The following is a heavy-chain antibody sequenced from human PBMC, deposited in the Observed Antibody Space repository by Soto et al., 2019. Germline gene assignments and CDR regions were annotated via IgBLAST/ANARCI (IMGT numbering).Heavy chain of an antibody. CDR3: ALRSIAVAPEY. D-gene: IGHD3-3*02. J-gene: IGHJ4*02. CDR2: QYYVRIT. Sequence: QVQLQESGPGLVKPSETLSLTCAVSGDSISSYYCIWIRQPQGKGLESIGYQYYVRITNYNPSLMSPVSMSVATSTKHFPRTLISMTAADTSGYYCALRSIAVAPEYWGQGTLVTVSS. CDR1: GDSISSYY. V-gene: IGHV4-59*01.